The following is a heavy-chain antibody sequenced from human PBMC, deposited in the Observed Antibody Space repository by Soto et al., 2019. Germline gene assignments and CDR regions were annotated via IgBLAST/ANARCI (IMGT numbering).Heavy chain of an antibody. V-gene: IGHV4-59*01. CDR3: ARDLAYSSSSGYRVYHWFDP. D-gene: IGHD6-6*01. CDR2: IYYSGST. J-gene: IGHJ5*02. CDR1: GGSISSYY. Sequence: SETLSLTCTVSGGSISSYYWSWIRQPPGKGLEWIGYIYYSGSTNYNPSLKSRVTISVDTSKNQFSLKLSSVTAADTAVYYCARDLAYSSSSGYRVYHWFDPWGQGTLVTVSS.